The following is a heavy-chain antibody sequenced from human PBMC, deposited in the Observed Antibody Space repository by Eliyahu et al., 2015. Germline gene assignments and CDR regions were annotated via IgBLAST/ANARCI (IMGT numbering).Heavy chain of an antibody. J-gene: IGHJ3*02. D-gene: IGHD5-24*01. CDR2: XYYSGST. V-gene: IGHV4-39*01. CDR1: GXXIXSSSYY. Sequence: QLQLQESGPGLVKPSXTLSLTXTVSGXXIXSSSYYWGWIRQXPGKGLEWIGSXYYSGSTYYNPSLKSRVTISVDTSKNQFSLKLSSVTAADTAVYYCARRQEMATIGGAFDIWGQGTMVTVSS. CDR3: ARRQEMATIGGAFDI.